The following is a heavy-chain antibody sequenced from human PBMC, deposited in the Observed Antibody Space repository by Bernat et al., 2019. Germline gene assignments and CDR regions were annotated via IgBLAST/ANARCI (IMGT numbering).Heavy chain of an antibody. D-gene: IGHD5-12*01. V-gene: IGHV3-30*18. Sequence: QVQLVESGGGVVQPGRSLRLSCAASGFTFSSHGIHWVRQAPGKGLEWVAVISYDGRNKYYADSVKGRFTISRDNSKNTLYLQMNSLRAEDTAVYYYAKGYSGYDYAYDIWGQGTMVTVSS. CDR3: AKGYSGYDYAYDI. J-gene: IGHJ3*02. CDR2: ISYDGRNK. CDR1: GFTFSSHG.